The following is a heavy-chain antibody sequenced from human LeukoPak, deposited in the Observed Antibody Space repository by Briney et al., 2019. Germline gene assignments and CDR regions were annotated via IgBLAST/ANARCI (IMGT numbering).Heavy chain of an antibody. D-gene: IGHD3-10*01. CDR1: GFTFSSYS. V-gene: IGHV3-23*01. J-gene: IGHJ6*02. CDR2: ISPSGETT. CDR3: AKDLYYGSGTYYGMDV. Sequence: GGSLGLSCAASGFTFSSYSMNWVRQTPGKGLEWVSPISPSGETTWYPDSVKGRFAISRDNSKNTLYLQMNSLRAEDTALYYCAKDLYYGSGTYYGMDVWGQGTTVTVSS.